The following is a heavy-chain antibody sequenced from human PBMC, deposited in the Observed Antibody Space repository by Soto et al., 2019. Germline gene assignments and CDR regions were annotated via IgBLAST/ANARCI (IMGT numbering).Heavy chain of an antibody. J-gene: IGHJ4*02. CDR2: ISSSSSTI. CDR3: ARQTYYYDSSGYYYFSY. D-gene: IGHD3-22*01. Sequence: GGSLRLSCAASGFTFSSYSMNWVRQAPGKGLEWVSYISSSSSTIYYADSVKGRFTISRDNAKNTLYLQMNSLRAEDTAVYYCARQTYYYDSSGYYYFSYWGQGTLVTVSS. V-gene: IGHV3-48*01. CDR1: GFTFSSYS.